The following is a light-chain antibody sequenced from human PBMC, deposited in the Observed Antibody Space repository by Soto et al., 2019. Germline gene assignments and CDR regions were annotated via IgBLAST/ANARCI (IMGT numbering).Light chain of an antibody. Sequence: QSALTQPASVSGSPGQSITISCTGTSSDVGAYDFVSWYQQHPDKAPKLLIYEVSYRPSGVSTRFSGSKSVNTATLTISGLQADDEADYYCASHTSSSTRVFGTGTKLTVL. CDR3: ASHTSSSTRV. V-gene: IGLV2-14*03. J-gene: IGLJ1*01. CDR2: EVS. CDR1: SSDVGAYDF.